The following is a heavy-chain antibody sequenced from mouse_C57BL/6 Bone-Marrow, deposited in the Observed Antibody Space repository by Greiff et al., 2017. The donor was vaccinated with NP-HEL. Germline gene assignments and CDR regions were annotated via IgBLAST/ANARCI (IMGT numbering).Heavy chain of an antibody. CDR1: GFNIKDDY. D-gene: IGHD1-1*01. V-gene: IGHV14-4*01. J-gene: IGHJ3*01. CDR2: IDPENGDT. Sequence: EVKLQESGAELVRPGASVKLSCTASGFNIKDDYMHWVKQRPEQGLEWIGWIDPENGDTEYASKFQGKATITADTSSNTAYLQLSSLTSEDTAVYYCTTPRPYGRSWGQGTLVTVSA. CDR3: TTPRPYGRS.